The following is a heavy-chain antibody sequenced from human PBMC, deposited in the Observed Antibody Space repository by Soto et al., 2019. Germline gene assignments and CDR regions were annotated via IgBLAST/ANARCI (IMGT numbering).Heavy chain of an antibody. D-gene: IGHD2-15*01. CDR2: ISYDGSNK. CDR1: GFTLSSYA. CDR3: ARDVGPFFLGYCSGGSCYSHYGMDV. J-gene: IGHJ6*02. V-gene: IGHV3-30-3*01. Sequence: PGGSMRLSCPASGFTLSSYAMHWVSQAPDKGLEWVAVISYDGSNKYYADSVKDRFTISRDNSKNTLYLQMNSLRAEDTAVYYCARDVGPFFLGYCSGGSCYSHYGMDVWGQGTTVTVS.